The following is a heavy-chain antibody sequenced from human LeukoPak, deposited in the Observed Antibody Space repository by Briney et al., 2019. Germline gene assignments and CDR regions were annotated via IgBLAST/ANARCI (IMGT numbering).Heavy chain of an antibody. CDR2: IYCSGST. V-gene: IGHV4-59*01. CDR1: GGSISSYY. Sequence: SETLSLTCTVSGGSISSYYWSWIRQPPGKGLEWIGYIYCSGSTNYNPSLKSRVTISVDTSKNQFSLKLSSVTAADTAVYYCARDLVGISSQYGMDVWGQGTTVTVSS. CDR3: ARDLVGISSQYGMDV. D-gene: IGHD2-15*01. J-gene: IGHJ6*02.